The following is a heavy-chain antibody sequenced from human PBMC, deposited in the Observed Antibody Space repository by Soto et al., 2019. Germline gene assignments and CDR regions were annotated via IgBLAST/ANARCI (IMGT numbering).Heavy chain of an antibody. CDR1: GGSISSGGYY. J-gene: IGHJ4*02. CDR3: ARDRTIFDRRYFDY. V-gene: IGHV4-31*03. D-gene: IGHD1-1*01. CDR2: IYYSGST. Sequence: QVQLQESGPGLVKQSPTLSLTCTVSGGSISSGGYYWSWIRQHPGKGLDWIGYIYYSGSTYYNPSLKSRVTISVDTSKNQFSLKLSSVTAADTAVYYCARDRTIFDRRYFDYWGQGTLVTVSS.